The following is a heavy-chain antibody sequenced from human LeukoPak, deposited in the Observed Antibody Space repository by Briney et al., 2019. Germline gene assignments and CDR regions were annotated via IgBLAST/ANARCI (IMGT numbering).Heavy chain of an antibody. Sequence: GSLRLSCAASGFTFSNYAMSWVRQAPGKGLEWIGRIHTSGSTNYNPSLKSRVTVSVDTSKNQFSLKLSSVTAADTAVYYCARDGGSGWYNYWGQGTLVTVSS. CDR3: ARDGGSGWYNY. D-gene: IGHD6-19*01. V-gene: IGHV4-4*07. J-gene: IGHJ4*02. CDR1: GFTFSNYA. CDR2: IHTSGST.